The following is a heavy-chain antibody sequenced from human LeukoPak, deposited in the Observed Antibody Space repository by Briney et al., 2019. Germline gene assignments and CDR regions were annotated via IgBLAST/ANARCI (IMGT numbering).Heavy chain of an antibody. CDR3: VKRWTGTTIGQQDY. J-gene: IGHJ4*02. V-gene: IGHV3-30*02. D-gene: IGHD1-1*01. CDR2: IRYDGSNK. Sequence: PGGSLRLSCAASGFIFNSYGMHWVRQAPGKGLEWVAFIRYDGSNKYYADSVKGRFTISRDNSKNTLYLQMNSLRAEDMAVYYCVKRWTGTTIGQQDYWGQGTLVTVSS. CDR1: GFIFNSYG.